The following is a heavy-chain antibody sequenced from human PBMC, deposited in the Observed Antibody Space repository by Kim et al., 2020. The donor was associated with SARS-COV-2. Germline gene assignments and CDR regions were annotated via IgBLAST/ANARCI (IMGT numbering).Heavy chain of an antibody. Sequence: YAASVKGRSTISRDNASNSLYLQMNSLRDEDTPVYYCARAYSSFCSHFDYWGQGTLVTVSS. CDR3: ARAYSSFCSHFDY. D-gene: IGHD2-15*01. J-gene: IGHJ4*02. V-gene: IGHV3-48*02.